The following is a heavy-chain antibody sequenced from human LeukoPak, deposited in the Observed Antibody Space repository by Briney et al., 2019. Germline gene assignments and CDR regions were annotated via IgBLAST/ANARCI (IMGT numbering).Heavy chain of an antibody. Sequence: GGSLRLSCAASGFTFSGSAMHWVRQASGKGLEWVGRIRSKANSYATAYAASVKGRFTISRDDSKDTAYLQMNSLKTEDTAVYYCTRHEGSLVYWGQGTLVTVSS. D-gene: IGHD2-8*02. V-gene: IGHV3-73*01. J-gene: IGHJ4*02. CDR3: TRHEGSLVY. CDR1: GFTFSGSA. CDR2: IRSKANSYAT.